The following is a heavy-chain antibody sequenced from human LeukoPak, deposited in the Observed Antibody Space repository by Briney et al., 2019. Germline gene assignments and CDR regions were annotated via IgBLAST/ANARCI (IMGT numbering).Heavy chain of an antibody. CDR3: AKDVLLWFGEPSVDWFDP. V-gene: IGHV3-23*01. CDR1: GFTFSSYA. J-gene: IGHJ5*02. D-gene: IGHD3-10*01. CDR2: ISGSGGST. Sequence: GLSLRLSCAASGFTFSSYAMSWVRQAPGKGLGWVSAISGSGGSTYYADSVKGRFTISRDNSKNTLYLQMNSLRAEDMAVYYCAKDVLLWFGEPSVDWFDPWGQGTLVTVSS.